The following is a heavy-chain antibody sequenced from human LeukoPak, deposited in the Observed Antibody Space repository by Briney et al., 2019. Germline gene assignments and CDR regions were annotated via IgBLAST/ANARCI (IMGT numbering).Heavy chain of an antibody. CDR1: GFTFSSYS. Sequence: GGSLRLSCAASGFTFSSYSMNWVRQAPGKGLEWVSSISSSSSYIYYADSVKGRFTISRDNAKNSLYLQMNSLRAEDTAVYHCTRGDFYYYNPMDVWGQGTTVTVSS. CDR2: ISSSSSYI. CDR3: TRGDFYYYNPMDV. V-gene: IGHV3-21*04. J-gene: IGHJ6*02.